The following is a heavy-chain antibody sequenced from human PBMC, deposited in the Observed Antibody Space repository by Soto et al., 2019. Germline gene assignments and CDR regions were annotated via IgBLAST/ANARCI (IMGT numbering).Heavy chain of an antibody. CDR1: GGTFSSYA. Sequence: SSVKVSCKASGGTFSSYAISWVRQAPGQGLEWMGGIIPIFGTANYAQKFQGRVTITADESTSTAYMELSSLRSEDTAVYYCARVLPHYSNHGIRPHYYYSGMDVWGQGTTVTVSS. CDR2: IIPIFGTA. CDR3: ARVLPHYSNHGIRPHYYYSGMDV. J-gene: IGHJ6*02. D-gene: IGHD4-4*01. V-gene: IGHV1-69*13.